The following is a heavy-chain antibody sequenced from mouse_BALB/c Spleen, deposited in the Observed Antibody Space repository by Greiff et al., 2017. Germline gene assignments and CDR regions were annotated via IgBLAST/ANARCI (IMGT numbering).Heavy chain of an antibody. D-gene: IGHD2-1*01. CDR1: GFNIKDTY. CDR3: ARGGNYYAMDY. V-gene: IGHV14-3*02. J-gene: IGHJ4*01. Sequence: EVQVVESGAELVKPGASVKLSCTASGFNIKDTYMHWVKQRPEQGLEWIGRIDPANGNTKYDPKFQGKATITADTSSNTAYLQLSSLTSEDTAVYYCARGGNYYAMDYWGQGTSVTVSS. CDR2: IDPANGNT.